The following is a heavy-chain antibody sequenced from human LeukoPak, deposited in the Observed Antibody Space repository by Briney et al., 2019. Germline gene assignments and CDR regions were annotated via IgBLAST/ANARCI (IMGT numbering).Heavy chain of an antibody. Sequence: ASVKVSCKASGGTFSSYAISWVRQAPGQGLEWMGGIIPIFATANYAQKFQGRVTITADEFTSTAYMELSSLRSEDTAVYYCARDRSVTTNKYYYGMDVWGQGTTVTVSS. CDR1: GGTFSSYA. CDR2: IIPIFATA. J-gene: IGHJ6*02. V-gene: IGHV1-69*13. CDR3: ARDRSVTTNKYYYGMDV. D-gene: IGHD4-11*01.